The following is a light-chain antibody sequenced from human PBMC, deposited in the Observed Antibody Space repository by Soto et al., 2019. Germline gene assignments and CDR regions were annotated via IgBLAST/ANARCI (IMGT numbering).Light chain of an antibody. Sequence: IRLTQYRSELRGVGEDRGSRWWPASQGISSYLAWYQQKPGKAPKLLIYAASTLQSGFPSRFGYGGSRPSLPLTFTGLQPEDFAIYYCQQLNSYPLTFGGGTRVEIK. V-gene: IGKV1-9*01. CDR1: QGISSY. CDR3: QQLNSYPLT. J-gene: IGKJ4*01. CDR2: AAS.